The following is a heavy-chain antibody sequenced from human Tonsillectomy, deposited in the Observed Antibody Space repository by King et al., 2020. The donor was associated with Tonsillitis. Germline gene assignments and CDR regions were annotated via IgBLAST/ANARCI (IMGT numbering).Heavy chain of an antibody. J-gene: IGHJ4*02. CDR3: ATGSMYAYEY. CDR2: INGDGSST. CDR1: GFTFSTYW. V-gene: IGHV3-74*01. Sequence: VQLVESGGGLVQPGGSLRLSCAASGFTFSTYWMHWVRQAPGEGLVWVSRINGDGSSTTYADSVKGRFTISRDNTKNTVYLQMNSLRADDTAVYYCATGSMYAYEYWGQGTLVTVSS. D-gene: IGHD2-8*01.